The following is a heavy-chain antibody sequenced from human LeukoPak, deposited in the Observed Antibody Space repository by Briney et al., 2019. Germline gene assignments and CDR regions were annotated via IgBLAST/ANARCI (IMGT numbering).Heavy chain of an antibody. V-gene: IGHV3-66*01. CDR2: IYSGGST. CDR1: GFTVSSNY. J-gene: IGHJ5*02. CDR3: ARDSGYCSGGSCFRWFDP. Sequence: PGGSLRLSCAASGFTVSSNYMSWVRQAPGKGLEWVSVIYSGGSTYYADSVRGRFTISRDNSKNTLYLQMNSLRAEDTAVYYCARDSGYCSGGSCFRWFDPWGQGTLVTVSS. D-gene: IGHD2-15*01.